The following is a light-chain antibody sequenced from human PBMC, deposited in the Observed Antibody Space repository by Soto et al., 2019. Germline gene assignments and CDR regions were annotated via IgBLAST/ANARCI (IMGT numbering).Light chain of an antibody. CDR1: QTVSSND. J-gene: IGKJ4*01. CDR2: DAS. CDR3: QQYNSYSPLT. Sequence: EFVLTQSPASLSLSPGLRATLSCWASQTVSSNDLAWYQQKPGLAPRLLIYDASSRATGIPDRFSGSRSGTEFTLTISSRQPDDYATDYCQQYNSYSPLTFGGGTKVDIK. V-gene: IGKV3D-20*01.